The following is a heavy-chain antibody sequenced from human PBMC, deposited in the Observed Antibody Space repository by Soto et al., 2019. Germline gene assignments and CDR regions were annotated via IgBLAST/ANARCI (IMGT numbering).Heavy chain of an antibody. CDR2: IAYDGRNK. CDR1: GFTFSSYA. Sequence: SLRLSCAASGFTFSSYAMHWVRQAPGKGLEWVAVIAYDGRNKYYADSVKGRFTISRDNSKNTLYLQMNSLRAEDTAVYYCARGAYLNWFDPWGQGTLVTVSS. CDR3: ARGAYLNWFDP. J-gene: IGHJ5*02. V-gene: IGHV3-30*04.